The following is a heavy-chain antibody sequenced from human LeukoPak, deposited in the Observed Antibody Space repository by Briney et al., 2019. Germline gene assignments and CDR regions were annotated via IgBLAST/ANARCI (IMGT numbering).Heavy chain of an antibody. CDR2: ISTYNGNP. Sequence: VASVKVSCKASGYTFTSYGITWVRQAPGQGLEWMGWISTYNGNPNSAQNLQGRVTMTANTSTSTAYMELRSLISDDTAVYYCARGRGSTSRYWGQGTLVTVSS. D-gene: IGHD5-12*01. CDR1: GYTFTSYG. V-gene: IGHV1-18*01. J-gene: IGHJ4*02. CDR3: ARGRGSTSRY.